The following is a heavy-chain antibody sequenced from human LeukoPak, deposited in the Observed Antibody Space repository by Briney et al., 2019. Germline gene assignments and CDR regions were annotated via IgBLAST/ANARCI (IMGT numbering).Heavy chain of an antibody. V-gene: IGHV3-66*01. J-gene: IGHJ4*02. CDR1: GFTASSNY. Sequence: GGSLRLSCAASGFTASSNYMSWVRQAPGKGLEWVSVIYSGGSTYYADSVKGRFTISRDNSKNTLYLQMNSLRADDTAVYYCARDSSGYSYWGQGTLVTVSS. CDR3: ARDSSGYSY. D-gene: IGHD3-22*01. CDR2: IYSGGST.